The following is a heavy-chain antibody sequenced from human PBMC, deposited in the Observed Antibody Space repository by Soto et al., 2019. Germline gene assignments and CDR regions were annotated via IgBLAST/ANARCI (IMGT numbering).Heavy chain of an antibody. V-gene: IGHV3-23*01. CDR3: ANLGLRTAKVTPPKGTTNSYYYYGMDV. D-gene: IGHD5-18*01. CDR1: GFTFSSYA. CDR2: ISGSGGST. Sequence: GGSLRLSCAASGFTFSSYAMSWVRQAPGKGLEWVSAISGSGGSTYYADSVKGRFTISRDNSKNTLYLQMNSLRAEDTAVYYCANLGLRTAKVTPPKGTTNSYYYYGMDVWGQGTTVTVSS. J-gene: IGHJ6*02.